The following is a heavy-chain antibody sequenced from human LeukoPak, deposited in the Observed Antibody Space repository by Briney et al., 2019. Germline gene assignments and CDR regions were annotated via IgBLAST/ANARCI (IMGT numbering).Heavy chain of an antibody. CDR2: ISSNGGNT. CDR1: GFTFIYYA. Sequence: GGSLRLSCSASGFTFIYYAMHWVRQAPGKGLEYVSGISSNGGNTYYADSVKGRFTMSRANTNNTLYLQMSSLRAEDTALYYGVKDRGQSIETAGHFGSWGQGTLVTVSS. J-gene: IGHJ4*02. CDR3: VKDRGQSIETAGHFGS. V-gene: IGHV3-64D*06. D-gene: IGHD5-24*01.